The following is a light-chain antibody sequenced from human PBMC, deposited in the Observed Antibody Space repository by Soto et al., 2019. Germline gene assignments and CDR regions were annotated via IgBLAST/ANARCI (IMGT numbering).Light chain of an antibody. CDR3: QQYNSYS. Sequence: DIQMTQSPSTLSGSVGDRVTITCRASQSISSYLGWYQQKPGTAPKLLIYHASTLESGVPSRFSGSGSGTEFTLTISSLQPDDFATYYCQQYNSYSFGQGTKVDIK. V-gene: IGKV1-5*01. J-gene: IGKJ1*01. CDR2: HAS. CDR1: QSISSY.